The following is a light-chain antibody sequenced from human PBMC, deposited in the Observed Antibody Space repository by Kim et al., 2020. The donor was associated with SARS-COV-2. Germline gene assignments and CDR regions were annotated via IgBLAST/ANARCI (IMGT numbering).Light chain of an antibody. CDR2: DVR. CDR1: TSDIGRSYV. V-gene: IGLV2-14*03. CDR3: SSYTSDTTVL. J-gene: IGLJ2*01. Sequence: PITIAFAGTTSDIGRSYVVFWYQQHPGQPPKLLIFDVRVRPSGVSARFSGSKSGNTASLIFAGLHPGDEADYYCSSYTSDTTVLFGGGTKVTVL.